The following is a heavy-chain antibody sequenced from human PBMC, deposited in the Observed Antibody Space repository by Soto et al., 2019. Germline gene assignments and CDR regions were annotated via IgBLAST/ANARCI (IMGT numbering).Heavy chain of an antibody. V-gene: IGHV4-59*08. CDR3: ARCYRFDYGDYRGYYFDY. Sequence: SETLSLTCTVSGGSISSYYWSWIRQPPGKGLEWIGYVHYSGNTNYNPSLKSRITISIDTSKNQLSLKLSSVTAADTAIYYCARCYRFDYGDYRGYYFDYWGQGTLVTVSS. CDR1: GGSISSYY. J-gene: IGHJ4*02. CDR2: VHYSGNT. D-gene: IGHD4-17*01.